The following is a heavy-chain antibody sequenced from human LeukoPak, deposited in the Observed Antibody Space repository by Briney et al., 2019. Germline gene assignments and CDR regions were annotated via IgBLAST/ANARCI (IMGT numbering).Heavy chain of an antibody. Sequence: SETLSLTCTVSGGSISSSSYYWGWIRQPPGKGLEWIGSIYYSGSTYYNPSLKSRVTISVDTSKNQFSLKLSSVTAADTAVYYCAREVAARPNRFDPWGQGTLVTVSS. CDR1: GGSISSSSYY. CDR2: IYYSGST. V-gene: IGHV4-39*07. D-gene: IGHD6-6*01. CDR3: AREVAARPNRFDP. J-gene: IGHJ5*02.